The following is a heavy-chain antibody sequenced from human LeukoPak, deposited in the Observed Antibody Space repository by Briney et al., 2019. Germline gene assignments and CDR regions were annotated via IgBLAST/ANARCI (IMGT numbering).Heavy chain of an antibody. CDR3: ARALPPSVNTPWK. D-gene: IGHD1-1*01. J-gene: IGHJ4*02. CDR2: ISSDGSST. Sequence: PPGGSLRLSCAASGFTFSSYWMHWVRQAPGEGLVWVSRISSDGSSTSYADSVKGRFTIFRDNAKNTLYLQMNSLGAEDTAVYYCARALPPSVNTPWKWGQGTQVTVSS. CDR1: GFTFSSYW. V-gene: IGHV3-74*01.